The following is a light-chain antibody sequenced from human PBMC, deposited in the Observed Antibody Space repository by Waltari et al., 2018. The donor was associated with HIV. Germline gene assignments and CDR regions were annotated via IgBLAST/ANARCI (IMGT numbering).Light chain of an antibody. CDR1: KLGDKY. CDR2: QDS. CDR3: QAWDSSTVV. Sequence: SYELTQPPSVSVSPGQTASITCSGDKLGDKYACWYQQNPGQSPVLGIYQDSKRPAGIPERFSGSNSGNKATLTISGTQAMDEADYYCQAWDSSTVVCGTGTKVTVL. J-gene: IGLJ1*01. V-gene: IGLV3-1*01.